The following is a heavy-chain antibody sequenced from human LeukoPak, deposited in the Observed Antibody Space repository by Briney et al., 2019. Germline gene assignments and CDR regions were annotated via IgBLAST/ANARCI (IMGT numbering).Heavy chain of an antibody. CDR3: RRVAHSSSWYFFDS. J-gene: IGHJ4*02. D-gene: IGHD6-13*01. V-gene: IGHV4-34*01. Sequence: SETLSLTCAVYGWSFSGYYWSWIRQPPGKGLEWIGEITHNGTTTYNPSLKSRVTLSVDTSTNEFSLKLSSVTGADTAVYYCRRVAHSSSWYFFDSWGQGTLVTVSS. CDR2: ITHNGTT. CDR1: GWSFSGYY.